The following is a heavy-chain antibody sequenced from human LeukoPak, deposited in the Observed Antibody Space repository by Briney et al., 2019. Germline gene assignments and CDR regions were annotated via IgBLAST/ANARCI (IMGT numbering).Heavy chain of an antibody. V-gene: IGHV3-48*04. CDR1: GFIFSSYA. J-gene: IGHJ6*02. Sequence: PGGSLRLSCAASGFIFSSYAMSWVRQAPGRGLEWVAYICRSDGMVYYADPVKGRFTVSVENAKSSLFLQMTTLRAEDSAVYYCARGPNHYDYYDLDGWGQGTTVIVSS. CDR3: ARGPNHYDYYDLDG. CDR2: ICRSDGMV.